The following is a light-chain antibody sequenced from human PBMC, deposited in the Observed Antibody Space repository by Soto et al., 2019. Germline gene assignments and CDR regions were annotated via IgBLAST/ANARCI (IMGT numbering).Light chain of an antibody. CDR3: CSYAGTYAYV. V-gene: IGLV2-14*01. CDR1: SSDVGGYNY. Sequence: QSALTQPASVSGSPGQWITIPCTGTSSDVGGYNYVSWYQLHPGKAPKLIIYEVSNRPSGVSNRFSGSKSGNTASLTISGLQAEDEADYYCCSYAGTYAYVFGTGTKVTVL. J-gene: IGLJ1*01. CDR2: EVS.